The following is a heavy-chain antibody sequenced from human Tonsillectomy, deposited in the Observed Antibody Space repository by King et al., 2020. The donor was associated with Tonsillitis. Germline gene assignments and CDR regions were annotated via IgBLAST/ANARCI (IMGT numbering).Heavy chain of an antibody. CDR1: GGTFSSYA. CDR2: IIPILGIA. V-gene: IGHV1-69*09. CDR3: ARGSGGNSEGNAGY. D-gene: IGHD4-23*01. J-gene: IGHJ4*02. Sequence: QLVQSGAEVKKPGSSVKVSCKASGGTFSSYAISWVRQAPGQGLEWMGRIIPILGIANYAQKFQGRVTITADKSTSTASMELSSLRSEDTAVYYCARGSGGNSEGNAGYWGQGTLVTVSS.